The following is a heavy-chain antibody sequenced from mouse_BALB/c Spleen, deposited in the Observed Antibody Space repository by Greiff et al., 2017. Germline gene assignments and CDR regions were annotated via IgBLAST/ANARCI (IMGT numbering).Heavy chain of an antibody. CDR3: ARHEDGNYPFAY. D-gene: IGHD2-1*01. J-gene: IGHJ3*01. Sequence: EVQGVESGGGLVKPGGSLKLSCAASGFAFSSYDMSWVRQTPEKRLEWVAYISSGGGSTYYPDTVKGRFTISRDNAKNTLYLQMSSLKSEDTAMYYCARHEDGNYPFAYWGQGTLVTVSA. CDR1: GFAFSSYD. V-gene: IGHV5-12-1*01. CDR2: ISSGGGST.